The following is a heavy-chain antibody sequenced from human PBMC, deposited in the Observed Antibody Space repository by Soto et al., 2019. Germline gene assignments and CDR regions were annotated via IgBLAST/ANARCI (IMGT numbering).Heavy chain of an antibody. J-gene: IGHJ2*01. CDR3: ARGAGYCSGGSCYSPYWYFDL. Sequence: EVQLVESGGGLVQPGGSLRLSCAASGFTFSSYWMSWVRQAPGKGLEWVANIKQDGSEKYYVDSVKGRFTISRDNAKNSLYLQMNSLRAEDTAVYYCARGAGYCSGGSCYSPYWYFDLWGRGNLVTVSS. CDR1: GFTFSSYW. CDR2: IKQDGSEK. V-gene: IGHV3-7*01. D-gene: IGHD2-15*01.